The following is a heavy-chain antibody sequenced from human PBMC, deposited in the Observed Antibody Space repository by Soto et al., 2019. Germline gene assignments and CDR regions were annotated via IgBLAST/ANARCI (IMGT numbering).Heavy chain of an antibody. CDR2: IIPILGIA. V-gene: IGHV1-69*02. CDR3: ASSRILTGDSDYFDY. D-gene: IGHD3-9*01. Sequence: QVQLVQSGADVKKPGSSVKVSCKASGGTFSSYTISWVRQAPGQGLEWMGRIIPILGIANYAQKFQGRVTSTADKCTSTAYMELSSLRSEDTAVYYYASSRILTGDSDYFDYWGQGTLVTVSS. CDR1: GGTFSSYT. J-gene: IGHJ4*02.